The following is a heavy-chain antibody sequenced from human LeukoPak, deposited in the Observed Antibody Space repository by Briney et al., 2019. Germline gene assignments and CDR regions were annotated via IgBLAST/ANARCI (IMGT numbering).Heavy chain of an antibody. D-gene: IGHD3-22*01. Sequence: GGSLRLSCAASGFTFSSHAMSWVRQAPGEGLGWGSAICGSGGSRYYADSVKGRFTISRDNSKNTLYLQMNSLRAEDTAVYYCAKDHPPTYYYDSSGYYGLSYYFDYWGQGTLVTVSS. J-gene: IGHJ4*02. CDR3: AKDHPPTYYYDSSGYYGLSYYFDY. V-gene: IGHV3-23*01. CDR2: ICGSGGSR. CDR1: GFTFSSHA.